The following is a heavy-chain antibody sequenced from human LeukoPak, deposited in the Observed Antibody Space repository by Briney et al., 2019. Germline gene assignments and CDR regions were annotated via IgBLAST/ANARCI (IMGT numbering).Heavy chain of an antibody. CDR3: ARENWGSFDY. CDR2: IKQDGSEK. Sequence: GGSLRLSCAASGFTFSGYWMSWVRQAPGKGLEWVANIKQDGSEKYYVDSVKGRFTISRDNAKNSLYLQMNSLRAEDTAVYYCARENWGSFDYWGQGTLVTVSS. J-gene: IGHJ4*02. V-gene: IGHV3-7*01. CDR1: GFTFSGYW. D-gene: IGHD7-27*01.